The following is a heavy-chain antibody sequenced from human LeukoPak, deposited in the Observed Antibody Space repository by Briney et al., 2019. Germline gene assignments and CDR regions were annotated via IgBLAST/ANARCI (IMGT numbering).Heavy chain of an antibody. V-gene: IGHV3-20*04. D-gene: IGHD3-9*01. J-gene: IGHJ6*02. CDR1: GFTFSSYW. CDR3: ARATHYYDILTGYYSSIYYYYGMDV. Sequence: GGSLRLSCAASGFTFSSYWMSWVRQAPGKGLEWVSGINWNGGSTGYADSVKGRFTISRDNAKNSLYLQMNSLRAEDTALYYCARATHYYDILTGYYSSIYYYYGMDVWGQGTTVTVSS. CDR2: INWNGGST.